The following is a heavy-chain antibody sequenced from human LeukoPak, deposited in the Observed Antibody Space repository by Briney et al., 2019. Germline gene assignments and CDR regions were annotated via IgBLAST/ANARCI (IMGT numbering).Heavy chain of an antibody. Sequence: GGSLRLSCAASGFTFSSYWMSWVRQAPGKGLQWVANIKQDGSEKYYVDSVKGRFTISRDNAKNSLYLQMNSLRAEDTAVYYCARRVVVNPVVFDYWGQGTLVTVSS. CDR1: GFTFSSYW. CDR3: ARRVVVNPVVFDY. V-gene: IGHV3-7*01. J-gene: IGHJ4*02. D-gene: IGHD3-22*01. CDR2: IKQDGSEK.